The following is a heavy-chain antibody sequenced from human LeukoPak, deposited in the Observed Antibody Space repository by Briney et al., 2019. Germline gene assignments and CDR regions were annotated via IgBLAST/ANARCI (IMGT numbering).Heavy chain of an antibody. Sequence: SGTLSLTCAVSGGSISSSNWWSWVRQPPGKGLEWIGEIYHSGSTNYNPSLKSRVTISVDKSKNQFSLKLSSVTAADTAVYYCARTPYYYDSSGYYGVYWGQGTLVTVSS. CDR3: ARTPYYYDSSGYYGVY. CDR2: IYHSGST. D-gene: IGHD3-22*01. V-gene: IGHV4-4*02. J-gene: IGHJ4*02. CDR1: GGSISSSNW.